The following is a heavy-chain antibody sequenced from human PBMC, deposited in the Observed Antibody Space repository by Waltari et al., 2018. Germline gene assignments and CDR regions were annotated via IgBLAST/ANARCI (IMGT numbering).Heavy chain of an antibody. Sequence: QVQLVQSGAEVKKPGASVKVSCKASGNTLTGYYTHWVRQAPGQGLEWMGRSDPNSGGTDYAQKFQGRVTMTLDTSLSTAYMQLSRLTSDDTALYYCARELGYCISGSCYRFDPWGQGTLVIVSS. V-gene: IGHV1-2*06. J-gene: IGHJ5*02. CDR3: ARELGYCISGSCYRFDP. D-gene: IGHD2-2*01. CDR1: GNTLTGYY. CDR2: SDPNSGGT.